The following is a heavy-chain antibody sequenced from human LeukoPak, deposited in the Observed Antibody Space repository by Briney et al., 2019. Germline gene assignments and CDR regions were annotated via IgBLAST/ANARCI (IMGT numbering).Heavy chain of an antibody. Sequence: ASVKVSCKASGGTFSSYAIGWVRQAPGQGLEWMGRIIPILGIANYAQKFQGRVTITADKSTSTAYMELSSLRSEDTAVYYCTTAPGPVHREYYYGMDVWGQGTTVTVSS. J-gene: IGHJ6*02. CDR2: IIPILGIA. CDR1: GGTFSSYA. V-gene: IGHV1-69*04. CDR3: TTAPGPVHREYYYGMDV.